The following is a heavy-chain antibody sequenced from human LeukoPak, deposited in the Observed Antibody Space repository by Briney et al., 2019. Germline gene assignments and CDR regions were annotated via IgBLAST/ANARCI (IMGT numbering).Heavy chain of an antibody. CDR2: ISAYNGNT. CDR1: GYTFTSYA. V-gene: IGHV1-18*01. Sequence: ASVKVSCKASGYTFTSYAMNWVRQAPGQGLEWMGWISAYNGNTKYAQKLQGRVILTTETSTSTAYMELRSLRSDDAAVYYCARDLRGSYYDFWSGYQEWWFDPWGQGTLVTVSS. CDR3: ARDLRGSYYDFWSGYQEWWFDP. J-gene: IGHJ5*02. D-gene: IGHD3-3*01.